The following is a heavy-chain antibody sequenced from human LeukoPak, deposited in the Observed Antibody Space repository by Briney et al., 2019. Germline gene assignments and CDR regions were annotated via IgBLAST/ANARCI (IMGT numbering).Heavy chain of an antibody. V-gene: IGHV4-4*07. CDR2: IYTSGST. CDR1: GGSISSYY. D-gene: IGHD3-22*01. Sequence: PSETLSLTCTVSGGSISSYYWSWIWQPAGKGLEWIGRIYTSGSTNYNPSLKSRVTMSVDTSKNQFSLKLSSVTAADTAVYYCARDRYYCDSSGHGTFDYWGQGTLVTVSS. CDR3: ARDRYYCDSSGHGTFDY. J-gene: IGHJ4*02.